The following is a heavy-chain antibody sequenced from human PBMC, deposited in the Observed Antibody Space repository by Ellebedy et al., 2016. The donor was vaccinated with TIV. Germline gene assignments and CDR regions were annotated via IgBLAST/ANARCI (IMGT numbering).Heavy chain of an antibody. Sequence: SETLSLXXSVSGDSISSLYCAWIRQPPGKGLEWIGIIHYSESTNYNPSLKSRLTISLDTSRNQFSLNLHSVTAADTAVYYCARDFYYDSGSSPEYYMDVWGKGTTVTVSS. J-gene: IGHJ6*03. CDR1: GDSISSLY. V-gene: IGHV4-59*11. D-gene: IGHD3-10*01. CDR3: ARDFYYDSGSSPEYYMDV. CDR2: IHYSEST.